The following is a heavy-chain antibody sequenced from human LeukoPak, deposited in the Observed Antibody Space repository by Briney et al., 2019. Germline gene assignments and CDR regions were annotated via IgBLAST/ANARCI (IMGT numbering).Heavy chain of an antibody. J-gene: IGHJ4*02. CDR2: ISGSGGTA. V-gene: IGHV3-23*01. CDR1: GFTFSIYA. CDR3: AKVYDYYGSGSFHY. Sequence: GGSLRLSCAASGFTFSIYAMSWVRQAPGKGLEWVSAISGSGGTAYYADSVKGRFTISRDNSKNTLYLQMNRLRAEDTAVYYCAKVYDYYGSGSFHYWGQGTLVIVSS. D-gene: IGHD3-10*01.